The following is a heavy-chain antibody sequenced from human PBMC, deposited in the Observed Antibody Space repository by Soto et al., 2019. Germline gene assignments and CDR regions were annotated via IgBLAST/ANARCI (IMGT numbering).Heavy chain of an antibody. CDR2: ISGSGGST. Sequence: EVQLLESGGGLVQPGGSLRLSCAASGFTFSSYAMSWVRQAPGKGLEWVSAISGSGGSTYYADSVKGPFTISRDNSKNTLYLQMNSLRAEDTAVYYCAKDPRYSSGWYHAFDIWGQGTMVTVSS. J-gene: IGHJ3*02. CDR3: AKDPRYSSGWYHAFDI. CDR1: GFTFSSYA. V-gene: IGHV3-23*01. D-gene: IGHD6-19*01.